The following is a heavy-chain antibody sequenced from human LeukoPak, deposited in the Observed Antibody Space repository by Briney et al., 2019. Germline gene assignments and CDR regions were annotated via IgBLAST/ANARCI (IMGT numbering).Heavy chain of an antibody. CDR3: ARSSTSSCYDL. D-gene: IGHD2-2*01. V-gene: IGHV3-23*01. CDR2: ISGSGGST. J-gene: IGHJ5*02. Sequence: GGSLRLSCAASGFTFSSYAMSWVRQAPGKGLEWVSAISGSGGSTYYADSVKGRFTISRDNSKNTLYLQMGSLRGEDMAVYYCARSSTSSCYDLWGRGTLVTVSS. CDR1: GFTFSSYA.